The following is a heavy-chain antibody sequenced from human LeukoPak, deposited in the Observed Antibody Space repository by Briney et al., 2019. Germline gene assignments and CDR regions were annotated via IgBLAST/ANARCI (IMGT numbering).Heavy chain of an antibody. V-gene: IGHV5-10-1*01. J-gene: IGHJ5*02. CDR2: INPSDSYT. D-gene: IGHD3-10*01. Sequence: GESLKISCESSGYSFTKHLSSLVRQMPGKSLEWMGRINPSDSYTDYSPSCQGHVTISADKSISIAYLQWSSLKASDTAMYYCTRTGYYDRSGSPGPRDNWFDAWGQGTLVTVSS. CDR3: TRTGYYDRSGSPGPRDNWFDA. CDR1: GYSFTKHL.